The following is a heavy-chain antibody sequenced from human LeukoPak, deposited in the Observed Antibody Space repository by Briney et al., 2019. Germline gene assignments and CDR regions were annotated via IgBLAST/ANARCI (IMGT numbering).Heavy chain of an antibody. J-gene: IGHJ6*02. V-gene: IGHV3-43*02. D-gene: IGHD2-2*01. CDR2: ISGDGGST. CDR1: GFTFDDYA. CDR3: AKDISGVGRYQLGSSGYYYGMDV. Sequence: GSLRLSCAASGFTFDDYAMHWVRQAPGKGLEWVSLISGDGGSTYYADSVKGRFTISRDNSKNSLYLQMNSLRTEDTALYYCAKDISGVGRYQLGSSGYYYGMDVWGQGTTVTVSS.